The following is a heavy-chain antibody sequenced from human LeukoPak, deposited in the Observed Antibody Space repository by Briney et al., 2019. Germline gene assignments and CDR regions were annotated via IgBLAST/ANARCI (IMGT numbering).Heavy chain of an antibody. CDR2: INHSGST. D-gene: IGHD3-10*01. CDR3: ARTPPPYYYGSGSGFDY. J-gene: IGHJ4*02. CDR1: GGSFSGYY. Sequence: SETLSLTCAVYGGSFSGYYWSWIRQPPGKGLEWIGEINHSGSTNYNPSLKSRVTISVDTFKNQFSLKLSSVTAADTAVYYCARTPPPYYYGSGSGFDYWGQGTLVTVSS. V-gene: IGHV4-34*01.